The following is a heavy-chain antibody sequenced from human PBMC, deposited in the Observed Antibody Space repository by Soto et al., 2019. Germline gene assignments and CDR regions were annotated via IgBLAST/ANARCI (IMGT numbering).Heavy chain of an antibody. CDR1: GDSVSSTHW. V-gene: IGHV4-4*02. D-gene: IGHD6-13*01. CDR2: VYHTGST. Sequence: SETLSLTCVVSGDSVSSTHWWTWVRQTPGKGLEWIGEVYHTGSTKYNPSLKDRVTISVDKSKNHFSLNLMSLTAADTAVYYCATKPRLEAAEFDYWGQGTLVTVSS. J-gene: IGHJ4*02. CDR3: ATKPRLEAAEFDY.